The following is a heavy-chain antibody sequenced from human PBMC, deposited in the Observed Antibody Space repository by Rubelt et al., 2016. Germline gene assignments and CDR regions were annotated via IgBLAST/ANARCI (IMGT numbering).Heavy chain of an antibody. CDR3: ATTAADLFNWFDP. Sequence: QVQLQESGPGLVQPSGTLSLTCTVSGGSISRYYWSWIRQPPGKGLEWIGYIYYSGSTNSNPSLKSRVTISVATSKNQFSLKLSAVTAADTAVDYCATTAADLFNWFDPWGEGTLVTVSS. V-gene: IGHV4-59*12. CDR1: GGSISRYY. J-gene: IGHJ5*02. CDR2: IYYSGST. D-gene: IGHD6-13*01.